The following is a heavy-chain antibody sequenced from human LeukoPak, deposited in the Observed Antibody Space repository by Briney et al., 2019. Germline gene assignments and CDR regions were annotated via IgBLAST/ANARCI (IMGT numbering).Heavy chain of an antibody. Sequence: PGGSLRLSCAASGFTFRSYSMNWVRQAPGKGLEWVANIKQDGSEKYYVDSVKGRFTISRDNAKNSLYLQMNSLRAEDTAVYYCARKKSGSSCFDYWGQGTLVTVSS. D-gene: IGHD6-13*01. J-gene: IGHJ4*02. CDR3: ARKKSGSSCFDY. V-gene: IGHV3-7*01. CDR1: GFTFRSYS. CDR2: IKQDGSEK.